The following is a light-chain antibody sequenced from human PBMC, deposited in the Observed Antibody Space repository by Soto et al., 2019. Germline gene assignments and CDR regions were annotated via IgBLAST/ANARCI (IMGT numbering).Light chain of an antibody. CDR3: QQSYTTPTWT. V-gene: IGKV1-39*01. J-gene: IGKJ1*01. Sequence: DIQMTQSPSSLSASVGDRVTITCRASQRMSSYLNWYQQKPGKAPKLLIYAASSLQSGVPSRFSGSGSGTHFSLTIISLQPEDFATYYCQQSYTTPTWTFGQGTKVEMK. CDR2: AAS. CDR1: QRMSSY.